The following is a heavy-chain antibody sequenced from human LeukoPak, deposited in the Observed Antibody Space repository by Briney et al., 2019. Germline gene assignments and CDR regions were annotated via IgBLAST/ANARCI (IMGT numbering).Heavy chain of an antibody. CDR3: ARRYYDSSSYRY. CDR1: GGSFSGYY. D-gene: IGHD3-22*01. J-gene: IGHJ4*02. CDR2: INHSGST. Sequence: SETLSLTCAVYGGSFSGYYWSWIRQPPGKGLEWIGEINHSGSTNYNPSLKSRVTISVDTSKNQFSLKLSSVTAADTAVYYCARRYYDSSSYRYWGQGTLVTVSS. V-gene: IGHV4-34*01.